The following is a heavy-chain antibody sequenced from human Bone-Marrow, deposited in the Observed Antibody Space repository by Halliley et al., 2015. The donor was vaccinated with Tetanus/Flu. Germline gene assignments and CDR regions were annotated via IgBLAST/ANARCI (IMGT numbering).Heavy chain of an antibody. Sequence: GRRTNYADSGKGRCTISRENSKTILYLQMNSLRVEDTAVYYCAKRYYNPRGYPQGYSPIDYWGQGTLVTVSS. D-gene: IGHD5-18*01. CDR3: AKRYYNPRGYPQGYSPIDY. CDR2: GRRT. J-gene: IGHJ4*02. V-gene: IGHV3-23*03.